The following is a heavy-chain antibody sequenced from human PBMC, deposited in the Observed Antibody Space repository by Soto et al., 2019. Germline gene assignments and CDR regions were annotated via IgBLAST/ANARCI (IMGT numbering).Heavy chain of an antibody. CDR1: GYTFTSYF. D-gene: IGHD6-19*01. Sequence: ASVKVSCKASGYTFTSYFVSWVRQAPGQGLEWMGWISAYNGNTNYAQKLQGRVTMTTDTSTSTAYMELRSLRSDDTAVYYCARDLSGWYPNDAFDIWGQGTMVTVSS. J-gene: IGHJ3*02. CDR2: ISAYNGNT. CDR3: ARDLSGWYPNDAFDI. V-gene: IGHV1-18*01.